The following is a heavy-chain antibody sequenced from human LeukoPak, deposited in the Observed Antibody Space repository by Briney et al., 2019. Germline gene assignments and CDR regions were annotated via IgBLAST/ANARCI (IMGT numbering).Heavy chain of an antibody. CDR1: GGTFSSYA. J-gene: IGHJ4*02. D-gene: IGHD3-9*01. CDR3: ARDWYDILTGYLYYFDY. V-gene: IGHV1-69*13. CDR2: IIPIFGTA. Sequence: SVKVSCKASGGTFSSYAISWVRQAPGQGLEWMGGIIPIFGTANYAQKFQGRVTITADESTSTAYMELSSLRSEDTAVYYCARDWYDILTGYLYYFDYWGQGTLVTVSS.